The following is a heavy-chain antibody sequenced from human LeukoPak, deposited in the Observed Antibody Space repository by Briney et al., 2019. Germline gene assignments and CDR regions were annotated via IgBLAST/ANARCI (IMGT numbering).Heavy chain of an antibody. CDR1: GFSISMPYY. V-gene: IGHV4-38-2*02. CDR3: AMITVTTGIDS. CDR2: SLHGGNT. J-gene: IGHJ4*02. D-gene: IGHD4-17*01. Sequence: PSETLSLTCSVSGFSISMPYYWGWIRQPPGKGLEWIGNSLHGGNTFYNPSLRGRLTISLDTSKNQVSMKLSSVTAADTAVYYCAMITVTTGIDSWGQGTLVTVSS.